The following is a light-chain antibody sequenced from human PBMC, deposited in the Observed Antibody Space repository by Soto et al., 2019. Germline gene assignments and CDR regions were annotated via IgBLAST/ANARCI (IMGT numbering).Light chain of an antibody. J-gene: IGLJ2*01. Sequence: QSVLTQPASVSGSPGQSITISCTGTSSDFGGYNYVSWYQQHPGKAPKLIIYEVTNRPSGVSNRFSGSKSGNTASLTISGLQAEDEADYFCSSYTTSSTVVFGGGTQLTVL. CDR1: SSDFGGYNY. V-gene: IGLV2-14*01. CDR3: SSYTTSSTVV. CDR2: EVT.